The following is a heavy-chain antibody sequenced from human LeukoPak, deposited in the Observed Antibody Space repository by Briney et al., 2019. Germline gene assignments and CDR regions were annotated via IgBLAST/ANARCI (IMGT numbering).Heavy chain of an antibody. Sequence: GASVKVSCKASGYTFSTYAVTWVRQAPGQGLEWMGWISSYNGNTIYAQKIQGRVTMTTDTSTSTAYMELRSLRSDDTAVYYCAREGFNRKYDYWGQGTLVTVSS. CDR2: ISSYNGNT. V-gene: IGHV1-18*01. J-gene: IGHJ4*02. CDR3: AREGFNRKYDY. CDR1: GYTFSTYA.